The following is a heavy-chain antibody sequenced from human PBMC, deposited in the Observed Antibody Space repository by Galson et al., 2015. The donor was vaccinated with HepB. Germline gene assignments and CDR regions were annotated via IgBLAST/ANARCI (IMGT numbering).Heavy chain of an antibody. CDR2: IKQDGSEK. Sequence: SLRLSCAASGFSFSNYWMSWVRQAPGKGLEWVANIKQDGSEKYYADSVKGRFTISRVNAKNSLYLQMKSLRAEDTAVYYCARDGLSAPAFDIWGQGTMVTVSS. D-gene: IGHD3/OR15-3a*01. CDR3: ARDGLSAPAFDI. J-gene: IGHJ3*02. CDR1: GFSFSNYW. V-gene: IGHV3-7*01.